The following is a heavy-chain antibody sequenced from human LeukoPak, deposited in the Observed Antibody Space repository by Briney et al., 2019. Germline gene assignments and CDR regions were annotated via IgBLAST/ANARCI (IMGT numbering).Heavy chain of an antibody. CDR2: ISSSSSYI. CDR1: GFTFSSYS. D-gene: IGHD2-2*01. J-gene: IGHJ4*02. CDR3: ARDAPAVGYCSSTSCYPDY. V-gene: IGHV3-21*01. Sequence: GGSLRLSCAASGFTFSSYSMNWVRQAPGKGLEWVSSISSSSSYIYYADSVKGRFTISRDNAKNSLYLQMNSLRAEDTAVYYCARDAPAVGYCSSTSCYPDYWGQGTLVTVPS.